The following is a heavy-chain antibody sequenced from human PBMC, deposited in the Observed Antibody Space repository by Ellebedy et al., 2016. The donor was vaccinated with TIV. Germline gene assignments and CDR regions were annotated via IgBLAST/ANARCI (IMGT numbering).Heavy chain of an antibody. CDR2: VTAYNRDT. J-gene: IGHJ5*02. CDR3: ARGAMALS. V-gene: IGHV1-18*01. D-gene: IGHD5-24*01. CDR1: GYSFTSHG. Sequence: AASVKVSCKASGYSFTSHGITWVRQAPGQGLQWMGWVTAYNRDTYYAQNFQGRVTFTTDTSSSPAYLELRSLTSNDTGVYYCARGAMALSWGQGTLVTVSS.